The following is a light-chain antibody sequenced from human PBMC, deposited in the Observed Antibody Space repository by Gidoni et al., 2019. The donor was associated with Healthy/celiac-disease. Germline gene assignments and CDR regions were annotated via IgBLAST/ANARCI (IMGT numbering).Light chain of an antibody. CDR1: SSNIGSNY. V-gene: IGLV1-47*01. CDR2: RNN. J-gene: IGLJ2*01. CDR3: AAWDDSLSGVV. Sequence: QSVLTNPPSASGTPRQRVTISGSGSSSNIGSNYVYWYQQLPGTAPKLLLYRNNQRPSGVPDRFSGSTSGTSASLAISGLRSEDDADYYCAAWDDSLSGVVFGGGTKLTVL.